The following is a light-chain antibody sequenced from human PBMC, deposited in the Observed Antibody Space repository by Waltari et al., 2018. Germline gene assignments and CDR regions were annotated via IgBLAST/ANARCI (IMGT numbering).Light chain of an antibody. J-gene: IGKJ5*01. CDR3: MQATHWPVT. V-gene: IGKV2-30*01. CDR2: KVS. CDR1: QSLVYTDGISY. Sequence: DVGLTQSPLSLPVTLGQPASISCRSSQSLVYTDGISYLNWFHQRPGQAPRRLIYKVSNQASGGQDRFSGRGSGTDFTLMISSVEADDVGVYFCMQATHWPVTFGQGTRLEIK.